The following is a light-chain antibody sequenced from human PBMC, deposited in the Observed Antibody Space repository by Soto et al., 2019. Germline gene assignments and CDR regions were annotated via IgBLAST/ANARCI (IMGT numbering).Light chain of an antibody. CDR1: QSINSRY. CDR2: AAS. V-gene: IGKV3-20*01. CDR3: QQLGSSPGFT. J-gene: IGKJ3*01. Sequence: EIVLTQSPGTLSLSPGERATLSCRASQSINSRYLAWYQQEPGQAPRLLIYAASSRATGIPDRFSGSGSGTDFTLTISRLEPEDFAVYYCQQLGSSPGFTFGPGTKVDIK.